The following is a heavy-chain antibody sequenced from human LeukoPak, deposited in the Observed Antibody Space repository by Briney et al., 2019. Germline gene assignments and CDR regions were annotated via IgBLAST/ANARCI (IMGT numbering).Heavy chain of an antibody. D-gene: IGHD6-19*01. CDR3: ARGNSGWYSFDY. Sequence: GASVKVSCKASGYTFTGYDINWVRQATGQGLEWMGWMNPNSGNTGYAQKFQGRVTMTRNTSISTAYMELSSLRSEDTAVHYCARGNSGWYSFDYWGQGTLVTVSS. CDR1: GYTFTGYD. J-gene: IGHJ4*02. CDR2: MNPNSGNT. V-gene: IGHV1-8*01.